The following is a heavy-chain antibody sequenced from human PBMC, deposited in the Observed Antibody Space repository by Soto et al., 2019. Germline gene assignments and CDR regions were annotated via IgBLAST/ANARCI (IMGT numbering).Heavy chain of an antibody. D-gene: IGHD6-6*01. CDR1: GYTFTNFD. V-gene: IGHV1-18*01. Sequence: LVQSGAEVKQPGASVKVSCEASGYTFTNFDISWVRQAPGQGLEWMGWISPYNRNTYYAQKFQGRATMTTDTSTITAYMELRSLRSDDTAVYYCARDRSSSSLWGQGTLVTVS. J-gene: IGHJ4*02. CDR3: ARDRSSSSL. CDR2: ISPYNRNT.